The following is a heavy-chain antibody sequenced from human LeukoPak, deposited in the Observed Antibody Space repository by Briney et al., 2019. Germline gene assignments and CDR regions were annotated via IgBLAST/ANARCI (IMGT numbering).Heavy chain of an antibody. J-gene: IGHJ5*02. Sequence: MSSETLSLTCSVSDDSITMYYWTWIRQPPGKGLEWIGYIYHTGSTKYNPSLTSRVTISVDTPKNQFSLKLTSVTAADTAVYYCARGSGRYVGWFDPWGQGTLVTVSS. V-gene: IGHV4-59*01. CDR3: ARGSGRYVGWFDP. CDR1: DDSITMYY. D-gene: IGHD3-10*01. CDR2: IYHTGST.